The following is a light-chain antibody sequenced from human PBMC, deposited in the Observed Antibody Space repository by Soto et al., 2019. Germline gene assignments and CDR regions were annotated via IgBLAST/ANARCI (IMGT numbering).Light chain of an antibody. Sequence: DIQMTQSPSSLSASVGDRVTITCRASRGISNYLAWYQQKPGKVPKLLIYGASTLQSGVPSRFSGSGFGTDFTLTISSLQPEDVATYYCHEYNSAPFTFGPGTKVDIK. V-gene: IGKV1-27*01. CDR2: GAS. CDR3: HEYNSAPFT. CDR1: RGISNY. J-gene: IGKJ3*01.